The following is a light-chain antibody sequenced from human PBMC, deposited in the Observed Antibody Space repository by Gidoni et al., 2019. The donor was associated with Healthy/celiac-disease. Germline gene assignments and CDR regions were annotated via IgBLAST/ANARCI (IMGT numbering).Light chain of an antibody. CDR2: DAS. CDR3: QQRSNWPLLT. J-gene: IGKJ4*01. Sequence: IVLTQSPATLSLSPGERATLSCRASQSVSSYLAWYQQKPGQAPRLLIYDASNRATGIPARFSGSGSGTDFTLTISSLEPEDFVVYYCQQRSNWPLLTFGGGTKVEIK. V-gene: IGKV3-11*01. CDR1: QSVSSY.